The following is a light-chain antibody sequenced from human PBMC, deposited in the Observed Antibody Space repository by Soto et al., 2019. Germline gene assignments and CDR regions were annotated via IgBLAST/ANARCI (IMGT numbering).Light chain of an antibody. CDR1: QSISTW. J-gene: IGKJ2*01. Sequence: DIQMTQSPSTLSASVGDRVTSTCRASQSISTWLAWYQQKPGKAPKLLIYDASSFESGVSSRFSGSGSGTEFTLTISRLQPDDFATYYCQQYNSYPYTFGQGTKLEIK. CDR2: DAS. CDR3: QQYNSYPYT. V-gene: IGKV1-5*01.